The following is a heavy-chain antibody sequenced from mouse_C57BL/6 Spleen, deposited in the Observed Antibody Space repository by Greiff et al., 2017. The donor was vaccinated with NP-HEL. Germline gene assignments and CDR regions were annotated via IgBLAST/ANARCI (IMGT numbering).Heavy chain of an antibody. D-gene: IGHD5-1*01. J-gene: IGHJ4*01. Sequence: QVQLQQSGPELVKPGASVKISCKASGYAFSSSWMNWVKQRPGKGLEWIGRIYPGDGDTNYNGKFKGKATLTADKSSSTAYMQLSSLTSEDSAVYFCARGGVRNYAMDYWGQGTSVTVSS. CDR2: IYPGDGDT. CDR3: ARGGVRNYAMDY. V-gene: IGHV1-82*01. CDR1: GYAFSSSW.